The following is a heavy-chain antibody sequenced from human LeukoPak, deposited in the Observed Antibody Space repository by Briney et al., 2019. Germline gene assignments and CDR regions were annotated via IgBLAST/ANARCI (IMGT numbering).Heavy chain of an antibody. CDR3: AKAVGGPYYFDY. V-gene: IGHV3-23*01. J-gene: IGHJ4*02. CDR2: ISGSGGST. D-gene: IGHD2-8*02. Sequence: GGSLRLSCAASGFTFSSYGMSWVRQAPGKGLEWVSAISGSGGSTYYADSVKGRFTISRDNSKNTLYLQMNSLRAEDTAVYYCAKAVGGPYYFDYWGQGTLVTVSS. CDR1: GFTFSSYG.